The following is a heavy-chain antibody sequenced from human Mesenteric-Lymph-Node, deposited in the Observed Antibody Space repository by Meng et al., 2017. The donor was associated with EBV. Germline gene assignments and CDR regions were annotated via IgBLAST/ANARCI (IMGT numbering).Heavy chain of an antibody. CDR1: GYTFTSYA. CDR2: INAGNGNT. V-gene: IGHV1-3*01. Sequence: QVQLVQFGAEVKKPGASVKVSCKASGYTFTSYAMHWVRQAPGQRLEWMGWINAGNGNTKYSQKFQGRVTITRDTSASTAYMELSSLRSEDTAVYYCARGIAVAGRTDYWGQGTLVTVSS. D-gene: IGHD6-19*01. J-gene: IGHJ4*02. CDR3: ARGIAVAGRTDY.